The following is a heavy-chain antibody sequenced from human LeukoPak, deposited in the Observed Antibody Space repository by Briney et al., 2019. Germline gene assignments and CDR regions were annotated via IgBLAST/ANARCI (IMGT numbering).Heavy chain of an antibody. D-gene: IGHD4-23*01. Sequence: SVKVSCKASGGTFSSYAISWVRQAPGQGLEWMGGIIPIFGTANYAQKFQGRVTITADESTSTAYMELSSLRSEDTAVYYCAREMGNSPGFDYWGQGTLVTVSS. CDR3: AREMGNSPGFDY. J-gene: IGHJ4*02. CDR1: GGTFSSYA. V-gene: IGHV1-69*13. CDR2: IIPIFGTA.